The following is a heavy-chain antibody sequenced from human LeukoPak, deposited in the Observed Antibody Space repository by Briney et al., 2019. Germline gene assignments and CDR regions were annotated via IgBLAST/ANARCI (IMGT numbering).Heavy chain of an antibody. CDR1: GFTFSNAW. CDR3: TTQSGYSSGWPDYYYYYYMDV. V-gene: IGHV3-15*01. CDR2: IKSKTDGGTA. D-gene: IGHD6-19*01. J-gene: IGHJ6*03. Sequence: GGSLRLSCAASGFTFSNAWMSWVRQAPGKGLEWVGRIKSKTDGGTADYAAPVKGRSTISRDDSKNTLYLQMNSLKTEDTAVYYCTTQSGYSSGWPDYYYYYYMDVWGKGTTVTVSS.